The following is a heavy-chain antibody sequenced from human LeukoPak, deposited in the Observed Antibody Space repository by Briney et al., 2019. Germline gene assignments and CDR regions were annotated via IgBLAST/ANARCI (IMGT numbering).Heavy chain of an antibody. CDR3: ARLKAYYYYMDV. CDR1: GGSISSYY. CDR2: IYYSGST. V-gene: IGHV4-59*01. Sequence: SETLSLTCTVSGGSISSYYWSWIRQPPGKGLEWIGYIYYSGSTNYNPSLKSRVTISVDTSKNQFSLKLSSVTAADTAVYYCARLKAYYYYMDVWGKGTTVTVSS. J-gene: IGHJ6*03.